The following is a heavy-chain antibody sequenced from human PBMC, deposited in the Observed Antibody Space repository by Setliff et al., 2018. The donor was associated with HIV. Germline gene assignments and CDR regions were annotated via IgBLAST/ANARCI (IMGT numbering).Heavy chain of an antibody. Sequence: GGSLRLSCTDSGLTFGDYAMTWVRQAPGKGLEWVGFIRGKRGKAYGGTTEYATSVKGRFTISRDDSKSIAYLEMNSLKTEDTAVYYCTRELAVPGTSFFDYWGQGTLVTAPQ. D-gene: IGHD6-19*01. J-gene: IGHJ4*02. CDR3: TRELAVPGTSFFDY. V-gene: IGHV3-49*04. CDR2: IRGKRGKAYGGTT. CDR1: GLTFGDYA.